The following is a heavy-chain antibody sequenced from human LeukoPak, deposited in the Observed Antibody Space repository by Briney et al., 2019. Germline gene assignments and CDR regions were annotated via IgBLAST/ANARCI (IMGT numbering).Heavy chain of an antibody. D-gene: IGHD6-13*01. CDR3: AKTAGTPGYKYYYYGMDV. CDR1: GFTFDDYA. Sequence: GGSLRLSCAASGFTFDDYAMHWVRQAPGKGLEWVSGISWNSGRIGYADSVKGRFTISRDNAKNSLYLQMNSLRAEDTAVYYCAKTAGTPGYKYYYYGMDVWGQGTTVTVSS. J-gene: IGHJ6*02. V-gene: IGHV3-9*01. CDR2: ISWNSGRI.